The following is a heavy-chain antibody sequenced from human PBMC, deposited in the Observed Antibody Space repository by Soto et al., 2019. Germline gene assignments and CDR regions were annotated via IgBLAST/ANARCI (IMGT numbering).Heavy chain of an antibody. J-gene: IGHJ6*02. Sequence: QIQLVQSGPEVRKPGASVKVSCKASGYIFSNFGISWVRQAPGQGLEWMGWISGYNDNTNYAQKFQDRVRMTTDISTSTAYMELTTLRPEDTAVYYCAKAASSWFYYYYGMDVWGQGTTVTVSS. CDR1: GYIFSNFG. CDR3: AKAASSWFYYYYGMDV. D-gene: IGHD2-2*01. V-gene: IGHV1-18*01. CDR2: ISGYNDNT.